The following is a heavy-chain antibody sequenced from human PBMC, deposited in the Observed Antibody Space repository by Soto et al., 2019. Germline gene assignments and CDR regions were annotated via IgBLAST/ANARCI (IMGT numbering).Heavy chain of an antibody. Sequence: GGSLRLSCATSEFTFSTYVMSWVRQAPGKGLEWISSISSSGSRTYYADSVKGGFTISRDNSKNTLSLQMNSLRGEDTAIYYCAKDDITIVRGVIITFPFDCWGQGTLVTVSS. CDR2: ISSSGSRT. CDR3: AKDDITIVRGVIITFPFDC. D-gene: IGHD3-10*01. CDR1: EFTFSTYV. V-gene: IGHV3-23*01. J-gene: IGHJ4*02.